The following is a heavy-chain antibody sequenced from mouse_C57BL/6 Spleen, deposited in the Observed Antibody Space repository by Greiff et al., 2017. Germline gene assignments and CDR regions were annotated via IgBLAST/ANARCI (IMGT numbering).Heavy chain of an antibody. CDR2: IDPATGGT. Sequence: QVQLQQPGAELVRPGASVTLSCKASGYTFTDYEMHWVKQTPVHGLEWIGAIDPATGGTAYNQKFKGKAILTADKSSSTAYMELRSLTSEDSAVYYCTRSRSNYPYYAMDYWGQGTSVTVAS. CDR1: GYTFTDYE. J-gene: IGHJ4*01. D-gene: IGHD2-5*01. CDR3: TRSRSNYPYYAMDY. V-gene: IGHV1-15*01.